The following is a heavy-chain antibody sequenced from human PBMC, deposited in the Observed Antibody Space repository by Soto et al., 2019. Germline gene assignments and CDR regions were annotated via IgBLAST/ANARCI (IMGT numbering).Heavy chain of an antibody. CDR1: GGSFSAYY. D-gene: IGHD2-21*01. CDR2: ITHSGST. V-gene: IGHV4-34*01. CDR3: ASLIGVAKPYFAY. Sequence: LSLTCAVYGGSFSAYYWTWIRQPPGKGLEWIGEITHSGSTKYNPSLESRVTISVDTSKNQFSLNLSSVTAADTAVYYCASLIGVAKPYFAYWAQGSLVTVSS. J-gene: IGHJ4*02.